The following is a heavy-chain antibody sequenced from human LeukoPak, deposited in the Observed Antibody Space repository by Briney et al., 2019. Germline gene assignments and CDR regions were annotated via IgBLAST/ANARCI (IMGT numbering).Heavy chain of an antibody. D-gene: IGHD3-10*01. CDR2: ISAYNGST. V-gene: IGHV1-18*01. Sequence: ASVKVSCKASGYTFSSYGISWVRQAPGQGLEWMGWISAYNGSTYYAQKLQGRLTMTTDTSTSTAYMELRSLRSDDTAVYYCAREGRYYYYYMDVWGKGTTVTVSS. J-gene: IGHJ6*03. CDR3: AREGRYYYYYMDV. CDR1: GYTFSSYG.